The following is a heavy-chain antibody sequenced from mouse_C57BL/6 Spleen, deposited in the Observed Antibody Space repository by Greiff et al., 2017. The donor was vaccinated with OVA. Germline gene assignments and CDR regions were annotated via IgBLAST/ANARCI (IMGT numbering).Heavy chain of an antibody. CDR3: ARSRDSNQYYFDY. CDR1: GYTFTSYW. CDR2: IDPNSGGT. D-gene: IGHD2-5*01. V-gene: IGHV1-72*01. J-gene: IGHJ2*01. Sequence: VQLQESGAELVKPGASVKLSCKASGYTFTSYWMHWVKQRPGRGLEWIGRIDPNSGGTKYNEKFKSKATLTVDKPSSTAYMQLSSLTSEDSAVYYCARSRDSNQYYFDYWGQGTTLTVSS.